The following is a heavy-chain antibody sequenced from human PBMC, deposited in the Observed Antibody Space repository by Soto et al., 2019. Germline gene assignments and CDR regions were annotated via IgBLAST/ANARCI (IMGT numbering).Heavy chain of an antibody. J-gene: IGHJ4*02. D-gene: IGHD2-2*01. CDR2: INAGNGNT. V-gene: IGHV1-3*01. Sequence: QVQLVQSGAGVKKPGASVKVSCKASGYTFTSYAMHWVRQAPGQRLEWMGWINAGNGNTKYSQKFQGRVTITRDTSASTAYMELSSLRSEDTAVYYCARASHIVVVPAAIPGYWGQGTLVTVSS. CDR1: GYTFTSYA. CDR3: ARASHIVVVPAAIPGY.